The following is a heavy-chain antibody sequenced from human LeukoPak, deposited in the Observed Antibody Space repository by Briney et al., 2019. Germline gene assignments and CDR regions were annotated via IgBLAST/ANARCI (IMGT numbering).Heavy chain of an antibody. CDR1: GGSISSYY. Sequence: SETLSLTCTVSGGSISSYYWSWIRQHPGKGLEWIGYIYYSGSTYYNPSLKSRVTISVDTSKNQFSLKLSSVTAADTAVYYCAGLVVPAARWYYFDYWGQGTLVTVSS. J-gene: IGHJ4*02. D-gene: IGHD2-2*01. V-gene: IGHV4-59*06. CDR2: IYYSGST. CDR3: AGLVVPAARWYYFDY.